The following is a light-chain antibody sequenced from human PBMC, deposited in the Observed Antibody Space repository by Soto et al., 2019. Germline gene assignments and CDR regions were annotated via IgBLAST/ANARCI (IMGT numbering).Light chain of an antibody. CDR2: GAS. J-gene: IGKJ2*01. CDR3: QQFGNSAYT. Sequence: EIVLTQSAGTVSLSPGESATLYCRASQSVSTNYLAWYQQKPGQAPRLLIYGASSRATGIPDRFSGSGSGTDFTLTISRLEPEDFAVYYCQQFGNSAYTFGQGTKVDIK. V-gene: IGKV3-20*01. CDR1: QSVSTNY.